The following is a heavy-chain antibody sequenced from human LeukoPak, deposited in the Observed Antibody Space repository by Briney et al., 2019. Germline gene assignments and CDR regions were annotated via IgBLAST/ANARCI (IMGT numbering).Heavy chain of an antibody. CDR1: GFTFSSYA. Sequence: GGSLRLSCAASGFTFSSYAMHWVRQAPGKGLEWVAVISYDGSNKYYADSVKGRFTISRGNSKNTLYLQMNSLRAEDTAVYYCASPTTELDNDAFDIWGQGTMVTVSS. CDR2: ISYDGSNK. V-gene: IGHV3-30*04. J-gene: IGHJ3*02. CDR3: ASPTTELDNDAFDI. D-gene: IGHD4-17*01.